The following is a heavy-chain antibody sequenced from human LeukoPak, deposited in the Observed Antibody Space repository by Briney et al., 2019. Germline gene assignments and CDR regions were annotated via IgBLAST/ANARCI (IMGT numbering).Heavy chain of an antibody. CDR2: IHYSGST. V-gene: IGHV4-59*01. Sequence: SETLSLTCSVSGVSITNYYWSWIRQPPGKGLEWIGYIHYSGSTNYNPSLKSRVTISVDTSKNQFSLRLSSVTAADTAVYYCARVEEGYGSGRRENYYYYYMDVWGKGTTVTISS. D-gene: IGHD3-10*01. CDR3: ARVEEGYGSGRRENYYYYYMDV. CDR1: GVSITNYY. J-gene: IGHJ6*03.